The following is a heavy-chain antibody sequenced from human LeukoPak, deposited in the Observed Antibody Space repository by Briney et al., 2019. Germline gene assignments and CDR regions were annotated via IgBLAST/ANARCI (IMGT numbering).Heavy chain of an antibody. CDR1: GFTFSSYW. D-gene: IGHD3-10*01. Sequence: GGSLRLSCAASGFTFSSYWMNWARQAPGKGLEWVASINHNGNVNYYVDSVKGRFTISRDNAKNSLYLQMNSLRAEDTALYYCARRFYGSGTYYFDYWGQGTLVTVSS. V-gene: IGHV3-7*03. CDR3: ARRFYGSGTYYFDY. CDR2: INHNGNVN. J-gene: IGHJ4*02.